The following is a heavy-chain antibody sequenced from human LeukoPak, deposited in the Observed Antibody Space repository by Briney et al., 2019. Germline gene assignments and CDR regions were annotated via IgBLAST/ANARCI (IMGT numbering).Heavy chain of an antibody. CDR2: ISGSGGGT. CDR1: GFTFSSYA. J-gene: IGHJ5*02. Sequence: GGSLRLSCAASGFTFSSYAMSWVRQAPGKGLEWVSAISGSGGGTYYADSVKGRFTISRDNSKNTLYLQMNSLRAEDTAVYYCAKDLATEYYYDSSGFDPWGQGTLVTVSS. V-gene: IGHV3-23*01. D-gene: IGHD3-22*01. CDR3: AKDLATEYYYDSSGFDP.